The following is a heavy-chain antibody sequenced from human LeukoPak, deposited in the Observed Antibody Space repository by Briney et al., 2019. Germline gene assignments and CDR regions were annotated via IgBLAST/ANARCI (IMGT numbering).Heavy chain of an antibody. V-gene: IGHV3-30*18. Sequence: GRSLRPSCAASGFTFSSYGMHWVRQAPGKGLEWVAVISYDGSNKYYADSVKGRFTISRDNSKNTLYLQMNSLRAEDTAVYYCAKETSGSYNYYYYGMDVWGQGTTVTVSS. CDR3: AKETSGSYNYYYYGMDV. CDR2: ISYDGSNK. D-gene: IGHD3-10*01. CDR1: GFTFSSYG. J-gene: IGHJ6*02.